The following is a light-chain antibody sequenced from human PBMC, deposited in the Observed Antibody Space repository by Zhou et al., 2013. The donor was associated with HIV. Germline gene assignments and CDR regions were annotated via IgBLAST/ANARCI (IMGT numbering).Light chain of an antibody. CDR3: QQLSSYPRSS. Sequence: DIQLTQSPSFLSASVGKRVTITCRASHDIESYLAWYQQRPGKAPKLLIYAASTLQSGVSSRFSGSGSGTEFTLTISSLQPEDVATYYCQQLSSYPRSSFGQGTKLEVK. J-gene: IGKJ2*04. CDR2: AAS. V-gene: IGKV1-9*01. CDR1: HDIESY.